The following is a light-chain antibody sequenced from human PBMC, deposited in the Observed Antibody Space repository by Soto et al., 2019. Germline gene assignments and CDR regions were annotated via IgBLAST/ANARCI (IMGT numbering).Light chain of an antibody. CDR2: GAS. Sequence: EIVLTQSPGTLSLSPGERATLSCRASQSVSSTYLAWYQQKPGQAPRIIIFGASGRATGIPDRFSGSGSGTDFTLTISRLEPEDFAVYYCQQYGSSPWTFGQGTKVDIK. CDR3: QQYGSSPWT. J-gene: IGKJ1*01. V-gene: IGKV3-20*01. CDR1: QSVSSTY.